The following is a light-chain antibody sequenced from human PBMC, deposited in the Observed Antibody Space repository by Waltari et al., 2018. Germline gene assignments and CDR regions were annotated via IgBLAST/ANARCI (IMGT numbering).Light chain of an antibody. CDR1: QSVLYSSNDKNY. Sequence: DIVMTQSPESLAVPLGETAPINCKSSQSVLYSSNDKNYFAWYQQKPGQPPKLLIYWASTRESGVPDRFSGSGAGTDFTLTISSLQAEYAAVYYCQQYYNDATFGQGTKVEIK. CDR3: QQYYNDAT. V-gene: IGKV4-1*01. CDR2: WAS. J-gene: IGKJ1*01.